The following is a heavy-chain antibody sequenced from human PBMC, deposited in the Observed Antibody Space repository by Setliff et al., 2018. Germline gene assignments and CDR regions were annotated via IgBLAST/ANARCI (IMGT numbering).Heavy chain of an antibody. Sequence: ASVKVSCKASGYTFTTYTMNWVRQAPGKGLEWMGGFDPEDGETIYAQKFQGRVTMIEDTSTDTAYMELSSLRSDDTAVYYCARSPGRGGYYYLTLYYWGQGTLVTVSS. CDR2: FDPEDGET. V-gene: IGHV1-24*01. J-gene: IGHJ4*02. CDR3: ARSPGRGGYYYLTLYY. D-gene: IGHD3-22*01. CDR1: GYTFTTYT.